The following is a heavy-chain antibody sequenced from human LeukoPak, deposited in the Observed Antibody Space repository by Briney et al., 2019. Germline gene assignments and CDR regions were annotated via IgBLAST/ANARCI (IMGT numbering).Heavy chain of an antibody. CDR3: ARSEREVVAAGDY. CDR1: GFTFSSYE. CDR2: ISSSGSTI. J-gene: IGHJ4*02. D-gene: IGHD2-15*01. Sequence: GGSLRLSCAASGFTFSSYEMNWVRQAPGKGLEWVSYISSSGSTIYYADSVKGRFTISRDNAKNSLYLQMNSLRAEGTAVYYCARSEREVVAAGDYWGQGTLVTVSS. V-gene: IGHV3-48*03.